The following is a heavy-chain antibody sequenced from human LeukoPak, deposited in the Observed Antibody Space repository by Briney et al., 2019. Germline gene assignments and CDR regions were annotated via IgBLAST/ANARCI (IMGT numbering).Heavy chain of an antibody. D-gene: IGHD3-10*01. CDR2: ISGYNGHT. CDR1: GYTFSRYG. J-gene: IGHJ4*02. CDR3: ARGQTNRLLWVGELVSNINPFDY. V-gene: IGHV1-18*01. Sequence: ASVKVSCKASGYTFSRYGISWVRQAPGQGLEWMGWISGYNGHTKYAQKVQGRVTMSTDTSTSTVYMELRSLISDDTGVYYCARGQTNRLLWVGELVSNINPFDYWGQGTLVTVSS.